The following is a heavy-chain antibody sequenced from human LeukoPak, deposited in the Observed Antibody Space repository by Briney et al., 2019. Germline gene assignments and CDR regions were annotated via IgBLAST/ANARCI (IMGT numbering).Heavy chain of an antibody. Sequence: KIGESLKISCKGSGYSFPNYWIGWVRQMPGKGLEWMGIIYPGDSDTRYSPSFQGQVSISADKSISTAYLQWSSLKASDTAMYYCARLRAGHIVVVAANLHYFDYWGQGTLVTVSS. CDR1: GYSFPNYW. CDR2: IYPGDSDT. CDR3: ARLRAGHIVVVAANLHYFDY. D-gene: IGHD2-21*02. J-gene: IGHJ4*02. V-gene: IGHV5-51*01.